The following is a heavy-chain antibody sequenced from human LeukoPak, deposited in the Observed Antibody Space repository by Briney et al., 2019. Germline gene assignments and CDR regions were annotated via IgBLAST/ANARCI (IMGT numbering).Heavy chain of an antibody. D-gene: IGHD6-6*01. V-gene: IGHV5-51*01. CDR2: IYPSDSDT. CDR1: GYSFTSYW. Sequence: GESLKISCKGSGYSFTSYWIGWVRQMPGKGLEWMGIIYPSDSDTRYSPSFQGQVTISADKSISTAYLQWSSLKASDTAMYYCARASSSGYYYYYGMDVWGQGTTVTVSS. CDR3: ARASSSGYYYYYGMDV. J-gene: IGHJ6*02.